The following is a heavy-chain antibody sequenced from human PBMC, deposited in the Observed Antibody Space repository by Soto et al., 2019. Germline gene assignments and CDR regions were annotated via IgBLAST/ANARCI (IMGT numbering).Heavy chain of an antibody. J-gene: IGHJ4*02. CDR3: VTYYFGSGSYYRFDN. CDR2: ISASDGST. CDR1: GYAFSFG. Sequence: VQSGGEVKKPGASVRVSCKASGYAFSFGFSWVRQAPGQGLEWMGWISASDGSTNSAQKFRGRISLTTDTSTNTAYLDLLSLTSDDTAVYFCVTYYFGSGSYYRFDNWGQGTLVTVSS. V-gene: IGHV1-18*01. D-gene: IGHD3-10*01.